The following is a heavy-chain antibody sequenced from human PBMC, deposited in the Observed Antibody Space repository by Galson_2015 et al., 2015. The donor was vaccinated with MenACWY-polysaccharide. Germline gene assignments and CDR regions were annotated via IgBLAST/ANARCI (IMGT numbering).Heavy chain of an antibody. V-gene: IGHV5-51*01. J-gene: IGHJ5*02. CDR3: ARGGYCSSTSCYGLFGFDP. CDR2: IYPGDSDT. D-gene: IGHD2-2*01. Sequence: QSGAEVKKPGESLKISCKGSGYSFTSYWIGWVRQMPGKGLEWMGIIYPGDSDTRYSPSFQGQVTISADKSISTAYLQWSSLKASDTAMYYCARGGYCSSTSCYGLFGFDPWGQGTLVTVSS. CDR1: GYSFTSYW.